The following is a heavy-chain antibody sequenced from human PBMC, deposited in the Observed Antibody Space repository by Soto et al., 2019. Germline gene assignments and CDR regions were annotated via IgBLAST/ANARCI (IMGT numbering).Heavy chain of an antibody. Sequence: QVQLVQSGAEVKKPGSSVKVSCKASGGTFSSYAISWVRQAPGQGLEWMGGIIPIFGTANYAQKFQGRVTXTXDXXTHTAYMEMSSLRYEATAVYYWARGIQLGGGYFDYWGQGTLVTVSS. CDR2: IIPIFGTA. D-gene: IGHD5-18*01. CDR1: GGTFSSYA. J-gene: IGHJ4*02. V-gene: IGHV1-69*05. CDR3: ARGIQLGGGYFDY.